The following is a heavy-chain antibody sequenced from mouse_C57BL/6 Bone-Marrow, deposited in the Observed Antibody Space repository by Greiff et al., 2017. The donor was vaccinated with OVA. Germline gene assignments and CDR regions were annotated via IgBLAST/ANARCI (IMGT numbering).Heavy chain of an antibody. V-gene: IGHV1-26*01. Sequence: EVQLQQSGPELVKPGASVKISCKASGYTFTDYYMNWVKQSHGKSLEWIGDINPKNGGTSYNQKFKGKATLTVDKSSSTSYMELHSLTSEYSAVYYCARWPDWYFDFWGTGTTVTVSS. CDR2: INPKNGGT. J-gene: IGHJ1*03. CDR1: GYTFTDYY. CDR3: ARWPDWYFDF.